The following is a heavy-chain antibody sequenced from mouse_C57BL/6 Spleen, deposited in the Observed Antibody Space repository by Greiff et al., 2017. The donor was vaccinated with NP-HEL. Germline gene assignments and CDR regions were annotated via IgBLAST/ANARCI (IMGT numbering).Heavy chain of an antibody. Sequence: VQLQQSGPELVKPGASVKISCKASGYAFSSSWMNWVKQRPGKGLEWIGRIYPGDGDTNYNGKFKGKATLTADKSSSTAYMQLSSLTSEDSAVYFCASENYGSSVYAMDYWGQGTSVTVSS. CDR1: GYAFSSSW. CDR2: IYPGDGDT. D-gene: IGHD1-1*01. V-gene: IGHV1-82*01. J-gene: IGHJ4*01. CDR3: ASENYGSSVYAMDY.